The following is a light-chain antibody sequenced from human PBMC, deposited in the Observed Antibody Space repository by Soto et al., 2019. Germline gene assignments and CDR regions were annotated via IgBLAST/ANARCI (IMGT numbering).Light chain of an antibody. CDR2: DAS. Sequence: EIVLTQSPATLSLSPGDRATLSCRASQSIGTYLAWYQQKPGQAPSLLIYDASNRATGIPARFSGSGSGTDFSLTISSRGPEDFAVCFCPRRSNSPPTWTFGQGTKVEI. V-gene: IGKV3-11*01. CDR3: PRRSNSPPTWT. CDR1: QSIGTY. J-gene: IGKJ1*01.